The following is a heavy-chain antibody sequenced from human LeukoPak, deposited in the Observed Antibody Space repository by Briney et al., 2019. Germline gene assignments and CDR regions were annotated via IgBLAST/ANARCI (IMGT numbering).Heavy chain of an antibody. V-gene: IGHV4-30-4*01. J-gene: IGHJ4*02. CDR1: GGSISSGDYY. Sequence: PSQTLSLTCTVSGGSISSGDYYWSWIRQPPGKGLEWIGYIYYSGSTYYNPSLRSRVTISVDTSKNQFSLKLSSVTAADTAVNYCAREGDSSGWLDYWGQGTLVTVSS. CDR2: IYYSGST. D-gene: IGHD6-19*01. CDR3: AREGDSSGWLDY.